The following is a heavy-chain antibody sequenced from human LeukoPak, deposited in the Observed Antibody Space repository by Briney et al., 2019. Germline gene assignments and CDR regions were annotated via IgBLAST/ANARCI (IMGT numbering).Heavy chain of an antibody. J-gene: IGHJ5*02. V-gene: IGHV1-2*02. CDR1: GYTFTAYY. CDR3: ARGDGVIGGGGSDWFDP. D-gene: IGHD3-16*01. Sequence: GASVKVSCKASGYTFTAYYMHWVRQAPGQGLEWMGWINPNSGGTVYAQNFQGRVTMTRDTSISTAYMELNRLRSDDTAVYYCARGDGVIGGGGSDWFDPWGQGTLVTVSS. CDR2: INPNSGGT.